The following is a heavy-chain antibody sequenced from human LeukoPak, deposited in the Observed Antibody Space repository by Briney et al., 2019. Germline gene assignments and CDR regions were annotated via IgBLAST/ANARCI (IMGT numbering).Heavy chain of an antibody. D-gene: IGHD2-2*01. Sequence: SETLSLTCAVYGGSFSGYYWSWIRQPPGKGLEWIGEINHSGSTNYNPSLKSRVTISVDTSKNQFSLKLSSVPAADTAVYYCARRPLGYCSSTSCPTPYYFDYWGQGTLVTVSS. J-gene: IGHJ4*02. CDR1: GGSFSGYY. V-gene: IGHV4-34*01. CDR2: INHSGST. CDR3: ARRPLGYCSSTSCPTPYYFDY.